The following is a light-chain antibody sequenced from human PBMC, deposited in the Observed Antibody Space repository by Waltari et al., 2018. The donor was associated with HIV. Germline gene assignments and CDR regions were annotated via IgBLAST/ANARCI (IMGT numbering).Light chain of an antibody. CDR2: RNN. CDR1: DSNVCGNT. J-gene: IGLJ3*02. Sequence: QSVATQPPSASGTPGQGVTISCFGSDSNVCGNTENWYQQYPGAAPKLLIYRNNQRPSGVPDRFSGSKSGASASLAISGLQSEDEADYYCAAWDDSLNGWVFGGGTRVTVL. V-gene: IGLV1-44*01. CDR3: AAWDDSLNGWV.